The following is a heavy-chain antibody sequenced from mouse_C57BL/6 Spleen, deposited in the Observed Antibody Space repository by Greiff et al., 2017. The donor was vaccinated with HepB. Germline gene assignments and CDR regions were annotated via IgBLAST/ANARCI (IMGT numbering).Heavy chain of an antibody. V-gene: IGHV1-82*01. Sequence: QVQLQQSGPELVKPGASVKISCKASGYAFSSSWMNWVKQRPGKGLEWIGRIYPGDGDTNYNGKFKGKATLTADKSSSTAYMQLSSLTSEDSAVYFCARTNRGYYAMDYWGQGTSVTVSS. CDR2: IYPGDGDT. J-gene: IGHJ4*01. CDR1: GYAFSSSW. CDR3: ARTNRGYYAMDY.